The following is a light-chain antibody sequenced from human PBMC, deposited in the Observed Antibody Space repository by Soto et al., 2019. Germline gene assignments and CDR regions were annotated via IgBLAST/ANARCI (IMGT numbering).Light chain of an antibody. J-gene: IGKJ1*01. Sequence: EIVMTQSPATLSVSPGERATLSCRAGQSVSSNLAWYQQKPGQAPRLLIYGASTRATAIPARFSGSGSGTEFTLTISRLQSEDFAVYYCQQYNSWPQTFGQGTKVEIK. CDR3: QQYNSWPQT. V-gene: IGKV3-15*01. CDR2: GAS. CDR1: QSVSSN.